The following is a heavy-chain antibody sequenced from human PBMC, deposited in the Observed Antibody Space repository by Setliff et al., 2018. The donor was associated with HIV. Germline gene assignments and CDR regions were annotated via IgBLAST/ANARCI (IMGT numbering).Heavy chain of an antibody. J-gene: IGHJ4*02. V-gene: IGHV1-2*02. CDR2: INPNSGGT. Sequence: ASVKVSCKASGYIFADYYIHWVRQAPGQGLEWMGWINPNSGGTNYAQKFQGRVNMTRDTSISTTYMELSRLRSDDTAVYYCARVPLSGWLYFDYWGQGTLVTVSS. D-gene: IGHD6-19*01. CDR1: GYIFADYY. CDR3: ARVPLSGWLYFDY.